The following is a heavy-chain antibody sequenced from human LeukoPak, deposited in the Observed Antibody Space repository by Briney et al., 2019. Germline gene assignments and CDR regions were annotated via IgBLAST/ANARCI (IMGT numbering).Heavy chain of an antibody. CDR3: ARDSPDCSSTSCYRSDTGGDAFDI. J-gene: IGHJ3*02. Sequence: PGGSLRLSCAASGFTFSSYWMSWVRQAPGKGLEWVANIKQDGSEKYYVDSVKGRFTISRDNAKNSLYLQMNSLRAEDTAVYYCARDSPDCSSTSCYRSDTGGDAFDIWGQGTMVTVSS. V-gene: IGHV3-7*01. D-gene: IGHD2-2*01. CDR2: IKQDGSEK. CDR1: GFTFSSYW.